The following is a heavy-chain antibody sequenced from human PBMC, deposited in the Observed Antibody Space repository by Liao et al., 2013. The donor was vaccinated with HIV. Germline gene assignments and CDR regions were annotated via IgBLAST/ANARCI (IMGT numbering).Heavy chain of an antibody. CDR1: GGSINSAEHF. D-gene: IGHD1/OR15-1a*01. Sequence: QVHLEESGPGLVKPSQTLSLTCSVSGGSINSAEHFWTWIRQPPGKGLEWIGYIYYSGTYQLQLVPQESTYHITGHVQETGSPSRLTSVTAADTAVYFCARVSNWNNYYFYIDVWGKGTTVIVSS. CDR2: IYYSGTY. V-gene: IGHV4-30-4*08. CDR3: ARVSNWNNYYFYIDV. J-gene: IGHJ6*03.